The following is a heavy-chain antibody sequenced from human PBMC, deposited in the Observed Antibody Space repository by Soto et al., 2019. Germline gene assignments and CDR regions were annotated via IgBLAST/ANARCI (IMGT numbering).Heavy chain of an antibody. D-gene: IGHD1-26*01. V-gene: IGHV3-23*01. J-gene: IGHJ3*01. CDR2: VTGRSRNT. Sequence: EMQLLASGGGLQQPGGSLRLSCAASGFTFNSFAMGWVRQAPGKGLAWISAVTGRSRNTYYADSVKGRFTISRNNFENTVYLQMDGLRVEDTAVYYCAKMTPYGGNYRDAFDVWGRGTMVTVAS. CDR3: AKMTPYGGNYRDAFDV. CDR1: GFTFNSFA.